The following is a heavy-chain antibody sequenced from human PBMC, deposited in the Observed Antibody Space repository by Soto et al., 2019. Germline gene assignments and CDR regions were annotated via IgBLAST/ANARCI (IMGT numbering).Heavy chain of an antibody. CDR2: IIPIFGTA. V-gene: IGHV1-69*13. D-gene: IGHD6-13*01. CDR3: ARDRAAAGYYYYGMDV. J-gene: IGHJ6*02. Sequence: SVKVSCKASGGPFSSYAISWVRQAPGQGLEWMGGIIPIFGTANYAQKFQGRVTITADESTSTAYMELSSLRSEDTAVYYCARDRAAAGYYYYGMDVWGQGTTVTVSS. CDR1: GGPFSSYA.